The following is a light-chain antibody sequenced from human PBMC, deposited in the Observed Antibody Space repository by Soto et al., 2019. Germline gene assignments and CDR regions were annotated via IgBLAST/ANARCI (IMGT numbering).Light chain of an antibody. CDR3: QQYGSSPIT. V-gene: IGKV3-20*01. CDR1: QSVTSTY. J-gene: IGKJ1*01. CDR2: GAS. Sequence: EIVLTQSPGTLSLSPVERATLSCMASQSVTSTYLAWYQQKPGQAPRLLIYGASSRAAGIPDRFSGSGAGTDFTLTISRLEPEDFAVYYCQQYGSSPITFGQGTKVDNK.